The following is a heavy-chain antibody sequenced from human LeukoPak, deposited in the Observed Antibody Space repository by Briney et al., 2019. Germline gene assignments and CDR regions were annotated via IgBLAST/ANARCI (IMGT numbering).Heavy chain of an antibody. V-gene: IGHV3-11*04. CDR2: ISSSGSTI. Sequence: GGSLRLSCAASGFTFSDYYMSWIRQAPGKGLEWVSYISSSGSTIYYADSVKGRFTISRDNAKNSLYLQMNSLRAEDTAVYYCARAPAMPWAAFDIWGQGTMVTVSS. J-gene: IGHJ3*02. CDR1: GFTFSDYY. D-gene: IGHD2-2*01. CDR3: ARAPAMPWAAFDI.